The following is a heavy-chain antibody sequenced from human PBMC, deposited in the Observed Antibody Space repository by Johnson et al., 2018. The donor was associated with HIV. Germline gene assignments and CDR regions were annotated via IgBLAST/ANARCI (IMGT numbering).Heavy chain of an antibody. V-gene: IGHV3-30-3*01. CDR2: ISYDGSNK. CDR1: GFTFSSYA. J-gene: IGHJ3*02. CDR3: ARDDIRDGKSFDI. Sequence: VQLVESGGGVVQPGRSLRLSCAASGFTFSSYAMHWVRQAPGKGLEWVAVISYDGSNKYYADSVKGRFTIYRDNSKNTLYLQMNSLRAEDTAVYYCARDDIRDGKSFDIWGQGTMVTVSS.